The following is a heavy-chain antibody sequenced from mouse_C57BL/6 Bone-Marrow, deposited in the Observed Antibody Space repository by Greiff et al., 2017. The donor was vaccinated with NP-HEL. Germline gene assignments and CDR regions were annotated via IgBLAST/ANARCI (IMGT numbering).Heavy chain of an antibody. V-gene: IGHV2-9-1*01. CDR2: IWTGGAT. Sequence: VMLVESGPGLVAPSQSLSITCTVSGFSLTSYAISWVRQPPGKGLEWLGVIWTGGATNYNSALKSRLSISKDNSKSQVFLKMNSLQTDDTARYYCARDAYWGQGTLVTVSA. CDR1: GFSLTSYA. J-gene: IGHJ3*01. CDR3: ARDAY.